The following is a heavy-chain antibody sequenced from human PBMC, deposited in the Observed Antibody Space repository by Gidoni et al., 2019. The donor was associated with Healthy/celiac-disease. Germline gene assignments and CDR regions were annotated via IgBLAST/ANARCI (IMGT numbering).Heavy chain of an antibody. CDR1: GFTFGDYA. D-gene: IGHD1-1*01. Sequence: EVQLVESGGGLVQPGRSLRLSCTASGFTFGDYAMSWVRQAPGKGLEWVGFIRSKAYGGTTEYAASVKGRFTISRDDSKSIAYLQMNSLKTEDTAVYYCTAGGPLTPTTTDNYYYYYYMDVWGKGTTVTVSS. J-gene: IGHJ6*03. CDR2: IRSKAYGGTT. CDR3: TAGGPLTPTTTDNYYYYYYMDV. V-gene: IGHV3-49*04.